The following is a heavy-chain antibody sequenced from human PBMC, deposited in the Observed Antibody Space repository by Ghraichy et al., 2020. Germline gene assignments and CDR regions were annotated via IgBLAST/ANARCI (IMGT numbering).Heavy chain of an antibody. V-gene: IGHV3-23*01. D-gene: IGHD1-26*01. CDR3: AKRSASSYGNFDY. J-gene: IGHJ4*02. CDR1: GFTFSAYA. CDR2: ITDSGSSA. Sequence: GGSLRLSCAASGFTFSAYAMGWVRQAPGKGLEWVSDITDSGSSANYADSVKGRFTISRDNSKNTLYMQMDSLRAEDTDVYYCAKRSASSYGNFDYWGQGTLATVSP.